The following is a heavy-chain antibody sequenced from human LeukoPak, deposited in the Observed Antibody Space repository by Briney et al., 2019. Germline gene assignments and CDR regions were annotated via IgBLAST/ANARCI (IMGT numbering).Heavy chain of an antibody. V-gene: IGHV1-46*01. CDR1: GHIFIGYY. Sequence: ASVKVSCKASGHIFIGYYIHWVRQAPGQGLEWMGVINPSDGSTNYAQKFQGRVTMTRDTSATTVYLDLSGLTFEDTAVYYCASDVAREFDHWGQGTLVTVSS. CDR2: INPSDGST. J-gene: IGHJ4*02. D-gene: IGHD5-24*01. CDR3: ASDVAREFDH.